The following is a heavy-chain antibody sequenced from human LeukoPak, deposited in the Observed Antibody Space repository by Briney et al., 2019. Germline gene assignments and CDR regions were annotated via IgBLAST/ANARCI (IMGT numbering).Heavy chain of an antibody. D-gene: IGHD5-12*01. Sequence: SGTLSLTCAVYGGSFIGYYWSWIRQPPGKGLEGSGEINHSGSTNYNPSLKSRVTISVDTSKNQFSLKLSSVTAADTAVYYCARAGVTWLRFGKGGYFDYWGQGTLVTVSS. CDR2: INHSGST. CDR1: GGSFIGYY. CDR3: ARAGVTWLRFGKGGYFDY. J-gene: IGHJ4*02. V-gene: IGHV4-34*01.